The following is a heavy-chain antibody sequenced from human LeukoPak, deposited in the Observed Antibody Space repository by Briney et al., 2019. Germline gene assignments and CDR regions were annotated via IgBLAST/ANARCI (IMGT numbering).Heavy chain of an antibody. D-gene: IGHD5-24*01. CDR1: GFTFSRYA. CDR2: ISGSGGST. V-gene: IGHV3-23*01. J-gene: IGHJ4*02. CDR3: AKDQRLRDGYNSAVDY. Sequence: GGSLRLSCAASGFTFSRYAMSWVRQAPGKGLEWVSAISGSGGSTYYADSVKGRFTISRDNSKNTLYLQMNSLRAEDTAVYYCAKDQRLRDGYNSAVDYWGQGTLVTVSS.